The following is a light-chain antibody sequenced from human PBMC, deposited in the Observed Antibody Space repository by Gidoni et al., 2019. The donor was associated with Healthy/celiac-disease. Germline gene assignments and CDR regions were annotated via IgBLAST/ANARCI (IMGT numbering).Light chain of an antibody. J-gene: IGLJ2*01. Sequence: SVLTQPPSASGTTGPGVTISCSRSSSNIGSNPVNWYQQLPGTAPKLRIYSINQRPSGVPDRFSGSKSGTSASLAISGLQSEDEADYYCSAWDDSLNGPVFGGGTKLTVL. CDR1: SSNIGSNP. CDR3: SAWDDSLNGPV. CDR2: SIN. V-gene: IGLV1-44*01.